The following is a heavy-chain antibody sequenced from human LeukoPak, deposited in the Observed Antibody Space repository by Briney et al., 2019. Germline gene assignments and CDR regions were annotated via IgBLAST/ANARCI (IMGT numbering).Heavy chain of an antibody. CDR3: AKAASSGDDATHGDY. D-gene: IGHD4-17*01. Sequence: GGSLRLSCAASGFTFSSYGMSWVRQAPGKGLEWVSAITADGGSTHYTMSVKGRFIISRDTPKNTLYLQMNNVRAEDTAVYFCAKAASSGDDATHGDYWGQGTLVTVSS. CDR2: ITADGGST. CDR1: GFTFSSYG. J-gene: IGHJ4*02. V-gene: IGHV3-23*01.